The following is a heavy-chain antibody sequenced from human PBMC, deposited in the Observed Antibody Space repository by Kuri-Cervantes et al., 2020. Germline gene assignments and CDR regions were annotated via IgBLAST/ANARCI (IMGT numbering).Heavy chain of an antibody. J-gene: IGHJ4*02. V-gene: IGHV3-NL1*01. Sequence: GESLKISCAASGFTFRSSAMHWVRQAPGKGLEWVSVIYSGGSTYYADSVKGRFTISRDNSKNTLSLQLDSLRAEDTALYYCAKMSYYYGSSPWLIDSWGQGALVTVSS. D-gene: IGHD3-10*01. CDR2: IYSGGST. CDR1: GFTFRSSA. CDR3: AKMSYYYGSSPWLIDS.